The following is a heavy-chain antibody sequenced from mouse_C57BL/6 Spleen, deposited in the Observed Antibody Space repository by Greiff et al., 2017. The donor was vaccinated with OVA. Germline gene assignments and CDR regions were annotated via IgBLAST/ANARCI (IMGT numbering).Heavy chain of an antibody. CDR1: GYTFTSYW. D-gene: IGHD2-3*01. CDR3: ARSGDGYYDFDY. J-gene: IGHJ2*01. V-gene: IGHV1-64*01. Sequence: QVQLKQPGAELVKPGASVKLSCKASGYTFTSYWMHWVKQRPGQGLEWIGMIHPNSGSTNYNEKFKSKATLTVDKSSSTAYMQLSSLTSEDSAVYYCARSGDGYYDFDYWGQGTTLTVSS. CDR2: IHPNSGST.